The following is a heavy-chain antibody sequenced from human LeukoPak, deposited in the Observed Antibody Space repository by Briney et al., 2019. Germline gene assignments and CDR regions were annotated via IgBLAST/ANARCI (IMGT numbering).Heavy chain of an antibody. CDR2: ISAYNGNT. CDR1: GYTFTSYG. CDR3: ARDQGYCSSTSCYVWFDP. V-gene: IGHV1-18*01. J-gene: IGHJ5*02. D-gene: IGHD2-2*01. Sequence: ASVKVSCKTSGYTFTSYGITWVRQAPGQGLEWIGWISAYNGNTNYAQKLQGRVTMTTDTSTSTAYMELRSLRSDDTAVYYCARDQGYCSSTSCYVWFDPWGQGTLVTVSS.